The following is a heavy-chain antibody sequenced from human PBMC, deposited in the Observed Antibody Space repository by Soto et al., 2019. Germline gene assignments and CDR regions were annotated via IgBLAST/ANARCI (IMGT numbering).Heavy chain of an antibody. CDR3: AGNTGSSWSTFDP. V-gene: IGHV4-59*01. CDR1: GGSISSFY. D-gene: IGHD6-13*01. J-gene: IGHJ5*02. CDR2: IYYTGST. Sequence: QVQLQESGPGLVKPSETLSLTCTVSGGSISSFYWSWIRQPPGKGLEWVGYIYYTGSTNYNPSLKSRVTISVDTSKNQFSLKQSSVTAADTAVYYCAGNTGSSWSTFDPWGQGTLVTVSS.